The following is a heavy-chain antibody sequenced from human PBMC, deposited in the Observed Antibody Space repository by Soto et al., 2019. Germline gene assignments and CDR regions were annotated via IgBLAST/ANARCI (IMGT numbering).Heavy chain of an antibody. CDR3: ARHESAYDLANDY. CDR1: GGSISSYY. J-gene: IGHJ4*02. D-gene: IGHD5-12*01. V-gene: IGHV4-59*08. CDR2: IYHSGST. Sequence: SETLSLTCTVSGGSISSYYWSWIRQPPGKALEWIGYIYHSGSTNYNPSLKSRVTISVDTSKNQLSLNLSSVTAADTAVYYCARHESAYDLANDYRGQGTPVTVSS.